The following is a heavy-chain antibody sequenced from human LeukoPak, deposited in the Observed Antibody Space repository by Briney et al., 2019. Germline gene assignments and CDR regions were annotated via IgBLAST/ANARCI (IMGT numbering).Heavy chain of an antibody. V-gene: IGHV4-39*01. J-gene: IGHJ4*02. CDR1: GGSIRSSSYY. CDR3: ARIGGSRVFGDY. D-gene: IGHD2-2*01. Sequence: PSETLSLTCTVSGGSIRSSSYYWGWVRQPPGKGLEWIGSIYYSGSTYYNPSLKSRVTISVDTSKNQFSLKLSSVTAADTAVYYCARIGGSRVFGDYWGQGILVTVSS. CDR2: IYYSGST.